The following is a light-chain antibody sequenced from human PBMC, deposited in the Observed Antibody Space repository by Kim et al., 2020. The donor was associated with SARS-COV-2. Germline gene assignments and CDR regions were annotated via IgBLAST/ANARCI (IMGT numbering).Light chain of an antibody. CDR2: GAS. V-gene: IGKV3-15*01. CDR3: EQYDYWLWT. Sequence: VMTQSPVTLSVSPGERATLSCRAGQSIGSNLAWYQQTTGQPPRLLIYGASTRATGIPARFSGSGSGTEFTLTISSLQSEDFTVYFCEQYDYWLWTFGQGTKVDIK. CDR1: QSIGSN. J-gene: IGKJ1*01.